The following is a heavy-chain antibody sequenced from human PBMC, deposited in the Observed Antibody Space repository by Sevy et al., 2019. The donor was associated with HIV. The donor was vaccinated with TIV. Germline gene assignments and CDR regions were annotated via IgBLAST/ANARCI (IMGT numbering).Heavy chain of an antibody. D-gene: IGHD2-15*01. V-gene: IGHV3-30*04. CDR1: GFTFSSYA. J-gene: IGHJ4*02. CDR2: ISYDGSKK. CDR3: ARVGLSCSGGSCYLDY. Sequence: GGSLRLSCAASGFTFSSYAMHWVRQAPGKGLEWVAVISYDGSKKYYADSVKGRFTISRDNSKNTLYLQMNSLRAEDTAVYYCARVGLSCSGGSCYLDYWGQGTLVTVSS.